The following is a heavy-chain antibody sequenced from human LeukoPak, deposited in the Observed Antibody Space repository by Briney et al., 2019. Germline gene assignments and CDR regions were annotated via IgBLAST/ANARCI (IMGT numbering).Heavy chain of an antibody. J-gene: IGHJ4*02. D-gene: IGHD3-22*01. Sequence: GGSLRLSCIASGFSSSGYAMSWVRQAPGKGLEWVSAISGGGDSAYYADSVQGRFTISRDNSKNTLYLQMNSLRAEDTAVYYCPRKYDSSGYFDYWGQGTLVTVSS. CDR1: GFSSSGYA. V-gene: IGHV3-23*01. CDR2: ISGGGDSA. CDR3: PRKYDSSGYFDY.